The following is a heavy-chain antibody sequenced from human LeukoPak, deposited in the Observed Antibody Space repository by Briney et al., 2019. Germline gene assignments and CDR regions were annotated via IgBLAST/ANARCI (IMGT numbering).Heavy chain of an antibody. CDR1: GFTVSSNY. Sequence: GGSLRLSCAASGFTVSSNYMSWVRQAPGKGLEWVSAISGSGGSTYYADSVKGRFTISRDNSKNTLYLQMNSLRAEDTAVYYCARMHDYGVFDYWGQGTLVTVSS. CDR2: ISGSGGST. CDR3: ARMHDYGVFDY. D-gene: IGHD4-17*01. V-gene: IGHV3-23*01. J-gene: IGHJ4*02.